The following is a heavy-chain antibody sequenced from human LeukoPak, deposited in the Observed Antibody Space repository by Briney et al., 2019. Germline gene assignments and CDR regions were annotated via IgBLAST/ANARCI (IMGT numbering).Heavy chain of an antibody. J-gene: IGHJ6*02. V-gene: IGHV1-69*13. CDR3: AREANYYGSGSYSYYYYGMDV. D-gene: IGHD3-10*01. Sequence: SVKVSCKASGGTFSSYAISWVRQAPGQGLEWMGGIIPIFGTANYAQKFQGRVTITADDSTSTAYMELSTLRSEDTAVYYCAREANYYGSGSYSYYYYGMDVWGQGTTVTVSS. CDR1: GGTFSSYA. CDR2: IIPIFGTA.